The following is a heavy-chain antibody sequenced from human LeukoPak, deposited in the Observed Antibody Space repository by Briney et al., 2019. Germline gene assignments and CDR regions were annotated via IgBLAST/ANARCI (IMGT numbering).Heavy chain of an antibody. CDR3: ARQGAAGKYYYYYMDV. J-gene: IGHJ6*03. V-gene: IGHV5-51*01. Sequence: GESLKISCQGSGYNFPIYWIGWVRQLPGQGLEWMGIIYPDDSNTIYGPSFQGQVTISADKSINTAYLEWSSLKASDTAIYYCARQGAAGKYYYYYMDVWGKGATVTVSS. D-gene: IGHD6-13*01. CDR2: IYPDDSNT. CDR1: GYNFPIYW.